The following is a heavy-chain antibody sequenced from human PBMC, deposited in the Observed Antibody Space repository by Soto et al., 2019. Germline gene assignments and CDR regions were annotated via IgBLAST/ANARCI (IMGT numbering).Heavy chain of an antibody. D-gene: IGHD6-19*01. CDR1: DGSISGNF. CDR3: AREVWVAGPLYYFDF. V-gene: IGHV4-4*07. CDR2: ISSNGNT. Sequence: SETLSLTCTVSDGSISGNFLTWIRQPAGKGLEWIGRISSNGNTDYNPSLKSRVTMSIDTSKNHFSLDLISVTASDTAIYYCAREVWVAGPLYYFDFWGQGTLVTVSS. J-gene: IGHJ4*02.